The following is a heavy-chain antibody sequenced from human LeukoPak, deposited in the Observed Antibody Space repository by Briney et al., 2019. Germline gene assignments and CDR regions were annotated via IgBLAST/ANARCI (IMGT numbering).Heavy chain of an antibody. CDR2: INHSGST. J-gene: IGHJ5*02. D-gene: IGHD3-3*01. CDR3: ARMEVGPHWFGP. CDR1: GGSFSGYY. V-gene: IGHV4-34*01. Sequence: PSETLSLTCAVYGGSFSGYYWSWIRQPPGKGLEWIGEINHSGSTNYNPSLKSRVTISVDTSKNQFSLKLSSVTAADTAVYYCARMEVGPHWFGPWGQGTLVTISS.